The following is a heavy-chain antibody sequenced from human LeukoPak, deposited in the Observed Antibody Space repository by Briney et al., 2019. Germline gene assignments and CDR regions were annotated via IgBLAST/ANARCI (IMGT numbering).Heavy chain of an antibody. J-gene: IGHJ4*02. Sequence: TGGSLRLSCAASGFTYSSYWMHWVRQGPGRLVWVSRINSDGSSTSYADSVKGRFTISRDNVKNTLYLQMNSLRAEDTAVYYCAREPRGGRALFDYWGQGTLVTVSS. CDR2: INSDGSST. V-gene: IGHV3-74*01. D-gene: IGHD2-15*01. CDR3: AREPRGGRALFDY. CDR1: GFTYSSYW.